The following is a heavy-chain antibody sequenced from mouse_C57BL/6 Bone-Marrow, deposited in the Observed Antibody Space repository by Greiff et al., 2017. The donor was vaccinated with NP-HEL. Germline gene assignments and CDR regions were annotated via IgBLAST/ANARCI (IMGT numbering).Heavy chain of an antibody. V-gene: IGHV1-64*01. Sequence: QVQLKQPGAELVKPGASVKLSCKASGYTFTSYWMHWVKQRPGQGLEWIGMIHPNSGSTNYNEKFKSKATLTVDKSSSTAYMQLSSLTSEDSAVYYCARRRFYYGSSLDYWGQGTTLTVSS. J-gene: IGHJ2*01. D-gene: IGHD1-1*01. CDR1: GYTFTSYW. CDR2: IHPNSGST. CDR3: ARRRFYYGSSLDY.